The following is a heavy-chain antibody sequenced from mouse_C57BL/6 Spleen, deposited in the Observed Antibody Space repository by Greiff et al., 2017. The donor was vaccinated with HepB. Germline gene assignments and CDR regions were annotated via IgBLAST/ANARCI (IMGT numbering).Heavy chain of an antibody. V-gene: IGHV1-42*01. CDR3: ARGEIYYDYGGFAY. D-gene: IGHD2-4*01. CDR2: INPSTGGT. Sequence: VQLQQSGPELVKPGASVKISCKASGYSFTGYYMNWVKQSPEKSLEWIGEINPSTGGTTYNQKFKAKATLTVDKSSSTAYMQLKSLTSEDSAVYYCARGEIYYDYGGFAYWGQGTLVTVSA. J-gene: IGHJ3*01. CDR1: GYSFTGYY.